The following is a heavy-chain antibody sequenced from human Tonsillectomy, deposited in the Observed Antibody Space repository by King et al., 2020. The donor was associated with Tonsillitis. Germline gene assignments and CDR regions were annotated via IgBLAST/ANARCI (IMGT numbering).Heavy chain of an antibody. J-gene: IGHJ6*04. V-gene: IGHV3-20*04. CDR3: VRERRSFYMDV. CDR1: GFTFGNYE. D-gene: IGHD2/OR15-2a*01. CDR2: IKWNGGSA. Sequence: VQLVESGGGVVRPGGSLRLSCEGSGFTFGNYEMSWVRQAPGKGLEWVSSIKWNGGSATYADSVKGRFTVSRDDAKDSLYLQMNSLRAEDTALYYCVRERRSFYMDVWGKGTTVTVSS.